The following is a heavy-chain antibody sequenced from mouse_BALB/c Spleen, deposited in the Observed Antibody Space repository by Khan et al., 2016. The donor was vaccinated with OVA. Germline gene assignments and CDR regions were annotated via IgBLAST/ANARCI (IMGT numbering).Heavy chain of an antibody. J-gene: IGHJ4*01. CDR3: ARGWAAYYRNDGGAMDY. D-gene: IGHD2-14*01. CDR1: GYTFTTAG. Sequence: QIQLVQSGPELKKPGETVRISCKASGYTFTTAGIQWVQKMPGKGLKWIGWINTHSGVPKYAEDFKGRFAFSLEISVNTAYLQITNLKNEDTATYFCARGWAAYYRNDGGAMDYWGQGTSVTVSS. CDR2: INTHSGVP. V-gene: IGHV9-4*02.